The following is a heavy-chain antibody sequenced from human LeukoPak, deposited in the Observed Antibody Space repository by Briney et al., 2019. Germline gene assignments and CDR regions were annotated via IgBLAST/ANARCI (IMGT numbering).Heavy chain of an antibody. V-gene: IGHV4-34*01. Sequence: PSETLSLTCAVYGGSFSGYYWSWIRQPPGKGLEWIGGINHSGSTNYNPSLTSRVTISVDTSKNQFSLKLSSVTAADTAVYYCARDPSYDFLPGYYLGNWFDPWGQGTLVTVSS. CDR3: ARDPSYDFLPGYYLGNWFDP. J-gene: IGHJ5*02. CDR2: INHSGST. CDR1: GGSFSGYY. D-gene: IGHD3-9*01.